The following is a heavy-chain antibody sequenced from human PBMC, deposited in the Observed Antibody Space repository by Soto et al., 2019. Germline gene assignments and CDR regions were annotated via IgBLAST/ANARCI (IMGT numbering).Heavy chain of an antibody. CDR1: GFTFSSYW. Sequence: GGSLRLSCAASGFTFSSYWMSWVRQAPGKGLEWVANIKQDGSEKYYVDSVKGRFTISRDNAKNSLYLQMNSLRAEDTAVYYCARERDDSSGFAFDIWGQGTMVTVSS. J-gene: IGHJ3*02. D-gene: IGHD3-22*01. CDR3: ARERDDSSGFAFDI. V-gene: IGHV3-7*05. CDR2: IKQDGSEK.